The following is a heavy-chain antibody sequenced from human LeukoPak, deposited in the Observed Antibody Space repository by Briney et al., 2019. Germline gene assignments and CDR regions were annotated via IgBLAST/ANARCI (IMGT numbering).Heavy chain of an antibody. CDR2: IYCSGST. J-gene: IGHJ4*02. V-gene: IGHV4-61*01. D-gene: IGHD3-10*01. CDR3: AASLWFGRNFDY. CDR1: GGSVSSGSYY. Sequence: SETLSLTCTVSGGSVSSGSYYWSWIRQPPGKGLEWIGYIYCSGSTNYNPSLKSRVTISVDTSKNQFSLKLSSVTAADTAVYYCAASLWFGRNFDYWGQGTLVTVSS.